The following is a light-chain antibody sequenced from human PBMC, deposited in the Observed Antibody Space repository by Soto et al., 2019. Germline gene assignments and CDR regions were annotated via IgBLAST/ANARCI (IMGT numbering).Light chain of an antibody. CDR2: GAS. Sequence: EIVLTQSPGTLSLSPEERATLSCRASQSVSSSYLAWYQQKPGQAPRLLIYGASSRATGIPDRFSGSGSGTEFTLTISSLQADDFATYYCQQYNTFWTFGQGTKVDI. CDR3: QQYNTFWT. J-gene: IGKJ1*01. CDR1: QSVSSSY. V-gene: IGKV3-20*01.